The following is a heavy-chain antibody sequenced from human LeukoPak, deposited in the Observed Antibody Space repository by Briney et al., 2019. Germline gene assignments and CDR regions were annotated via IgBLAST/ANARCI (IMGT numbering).Heavy chain of an antibody. D-gene: IGHD2-2*01. CDR3: ARDSRSLYGLKTRGPFDY. V-gene: IGHV1-18*01. CDR2: ISAYNGNT. J-gene: IGHJ4*02. CDR1: GYTFTSYG. Sequence: ASVKVSRKASGYTFTSYGISWVRQAPGQGLEWMGWISAYNGNTNYAQKLQGRVTMTTDTSTSTAYMELRSLRSDDTAVYYCARDSRSLYGLKTRGPFDYWGQGTLVTVSS.